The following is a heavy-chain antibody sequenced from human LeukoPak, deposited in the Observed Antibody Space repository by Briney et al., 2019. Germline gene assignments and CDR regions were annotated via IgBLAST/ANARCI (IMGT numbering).Heavy chain of an antibody. CDR2: ISASGGTT. Sequence: QSGGSLRLSCAASGFTFNRYAMSWVRQAPGKGLEWVSAISASGGTTYYADSVKGRFTISRDNSENTLFLQMNSLIAEDMAVYYCAKEPREYCSSTSCPNWFDLWGQGTLVTVSS. CDR1: GFTFNRYA. V-gene: IGHV3-23*01. D-gene: IGHD2-2*01. CDR3: AKEPREYCSSTSCPNWFDL. J-gene: IGHJ5*02.